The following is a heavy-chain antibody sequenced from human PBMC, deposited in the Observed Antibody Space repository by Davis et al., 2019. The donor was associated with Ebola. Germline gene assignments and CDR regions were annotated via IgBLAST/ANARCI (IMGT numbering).Heavy chain of an antibody. CDR2: ISRSSTHI. V-gene: IGHV3-48*02. CDR3: AGDSAAYYGMDV. CDR1: EFTFSSYS. D-gene: IGHD1-26*01. Sequence: GGSLRLSCIASEFTFSSYSMNWVRQAPGKGLEWVSYISRSSTHIYYGDAVKGRFTIPRHNAKNSLYLQMNSLRDEATSVYDGAGDSAAYYGMDVWGQGTTVTVSS. J-gene: IGHJ6*02.